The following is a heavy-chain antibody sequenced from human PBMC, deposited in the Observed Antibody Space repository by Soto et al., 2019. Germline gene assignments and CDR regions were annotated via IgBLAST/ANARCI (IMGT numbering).Heavy chain of an antibody. CDR2: IDPSGGST. D-gene: IGHD3-3*01. Sequence: QVQLVQSGAEVKKPGASVKVSCKASGYNFTSYYMHWVRQAPGQGLEWMGIIDPSGGSTSYAQKFQGRVSMTRDTSTSTVYMDLSSLRSEDTAVYYCARDLTGEPTYYDFWSGYSPVDYWGLGTLVTVSS. J-gene: IGHJ4*02. CDR1: GYNFTSYY. CDR3: ARDLTGEPTYYDFWSGYSPVDY. V-gene: IGHV1-46*03.